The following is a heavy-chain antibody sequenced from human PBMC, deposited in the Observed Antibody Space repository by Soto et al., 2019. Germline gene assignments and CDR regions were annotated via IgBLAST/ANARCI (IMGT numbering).Heavy chain of an antibody. D-gene: IGHD2-2*02. CDR3: ARLGYCTGTSCYTFDS. V-gene: IGHV5-10-1*01. CDR1: GYSFTSYW. J-gene: IGHJ4*02. CDR2: INPGDSYT. Sequence: GESLKISCQGSGYSFTSYWIGWVRQRPGKGLEWMGRINPGDSYTTYSPSFQGHVTISTDKSFSTAYLQWSGLKASDTAMYYCARLGYCTGTSCYTFDSWGQGTLVTVSS.